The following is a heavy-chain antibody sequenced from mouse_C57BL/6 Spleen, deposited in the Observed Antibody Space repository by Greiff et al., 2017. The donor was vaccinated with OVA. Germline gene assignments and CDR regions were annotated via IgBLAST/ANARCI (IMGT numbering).Heavy chain of an antibody. Sequence: VQLQQSGAELVRPGASVKLSCTASGFNIKDYYMHWVKQRPEQGLEWIGRIDPEDGDTEYAPKFQGKATMTADTSSNTAYLQLSSLTSEDTAVYYCTSYYSSSLYFDYWGQGTTLTVSS. CDR2: IDPEDGDT. D-gene: IGHD1-1*01. CDR1: GFNIKDYY. CDR3: TSYYSSSLYFDY. V-gene: IGHV14-1*01. J-gene: IGHJ2*01.